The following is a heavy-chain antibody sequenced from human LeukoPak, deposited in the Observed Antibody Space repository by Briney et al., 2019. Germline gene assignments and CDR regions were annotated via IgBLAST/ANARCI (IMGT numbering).Heavy chain of an antibody. CDR2: VNTVSSYI. V-gene: IGHV3-21*01. D-gene: IGHD3-22*01. CDR3: ARLRRNSDRSDFFYYYDH. Sequence: GGSLRLSCEASGFIFSHYSMNWVRQAPGKGLEWVASVNTVSSYIYYADSMRGRFTISRDNAKNSLFLQMNSLRAEDTAVYYCARLRRNSDRSDFFYYYDHWGQGTLVTVSS. CDR1: GFIFSHYS. J-gene: IGHJ4*02.